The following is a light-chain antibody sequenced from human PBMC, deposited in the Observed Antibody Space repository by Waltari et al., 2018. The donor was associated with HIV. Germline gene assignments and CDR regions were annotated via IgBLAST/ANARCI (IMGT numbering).Light chain of an antibody. Sequence: SYELTQPPSVSVSPGQTARITCAGDALPTQYAYWYPQQPGQAPLLVIDKDNERPSGIPERFAGSSSGTTVTLTISGVHTEDEADYYCQSADSTGSYPDVFGTGTKVTVL. CDR2: KDN. CDR1: ALPTQY. J-gene: IGLJ1*01. V-gene: IGLV3-25*03. CDR3: QSADSTGSYPDV.